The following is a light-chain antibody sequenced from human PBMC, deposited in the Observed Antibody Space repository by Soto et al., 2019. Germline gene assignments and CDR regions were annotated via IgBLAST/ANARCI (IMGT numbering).Light chain of an antibody. J-gene: IGKJ4*01. Sequence: DIHFTQSPSFLSASVGDRVTITCRPSQAVTNNMAWYQQKPGKPPKLLIYEESTLQSGVPSRFSGRKSGTQFTLTIDSLKPEDFATYYCQQVKTYTRTFGGGTKVDIK. V-gene: IGKV1-9*01. CDR1: QAVTNN. CDR2: EES. CDR3: QQVKTYTRT.